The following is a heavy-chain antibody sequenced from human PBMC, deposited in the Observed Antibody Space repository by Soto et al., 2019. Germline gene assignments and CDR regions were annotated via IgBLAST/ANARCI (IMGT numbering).Heavy chain of an antibody. CDR2: MNPNSGNT. Sequence: ASVKVSCKASGYTFTSYDINWVRQATGQGFEWMGWMNPNSGNTGYAQKFQGRVTMTRNTSISTAYMELSSLRSEDTAVYYCAILLYGSGSYYYYYYYMDVWGKGTTVTVS. D-gene: IGHD3-10*01. J-gene: IGHJ6*03. CDR1: GYTFTSYD. V-gene: IGHV1-8*01. CDR3: AILLYGSGSYYYYYYYMDV.